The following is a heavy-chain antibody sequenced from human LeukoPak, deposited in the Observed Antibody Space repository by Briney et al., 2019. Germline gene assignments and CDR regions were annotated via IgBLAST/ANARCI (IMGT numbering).Heavy chain of an antibody. CDR2: INSDGSRT. V-gene: IGHV3-74*01. J-gene: IGHJ4*02. CDR3: ARRGYSAYDF. Sequence: QPGGSLRLSCAASGFTFSSYWMYWVRQAPGKRRVWVSRINSDGSRTNYADSVKGRFTISRDNAKNTLYLQMNSLRAEDTAVYYCARRGYSAYDFWGQGTLVTVSS. D-gene: IGHD5-12*01. CDR1: GFTFSSYW.